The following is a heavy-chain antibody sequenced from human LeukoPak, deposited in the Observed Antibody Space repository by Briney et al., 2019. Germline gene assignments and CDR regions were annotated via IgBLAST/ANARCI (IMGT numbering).Heavy chain of an antibody. J-gene: IGHJ4*02. CDR1: GFTFSNAW. Sequence: GGSLRLSCAASGFTFSNAWMSWVRQAPGKGLEWVGRIKSKTDGGTTDYAAPVKGRFTISRDDSKNTLYLQMNSLKTEDTAVYYCTTSGITDSSGWNFDYWGQGTLVTVSS. V-gene: IGHV3-15*01. CDR2: IKSKTDGGTT. D-gene: IGHD6-19*01. CDR3: TTSGITDSSGWNFDY.